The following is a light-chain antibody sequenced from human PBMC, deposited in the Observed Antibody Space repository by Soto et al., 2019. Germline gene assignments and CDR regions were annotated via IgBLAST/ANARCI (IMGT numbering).Light chain of an antibody. Sequence: AIRMTQSPSSLSASIGDRVTITCRASQGISRYLAWYQQKTGKAPKVLIHTASTLQGGVPSRFSGSGSGTDFTLTISRLQSEDFATYYCQQYYTYPWTFGQGTKVEIK. CDR3: QQYYTYPWT. CDR2: TAS. J-gene: IGKJ1*01. CDR1: QGISRY. V-gene: IGKV1-8*01.